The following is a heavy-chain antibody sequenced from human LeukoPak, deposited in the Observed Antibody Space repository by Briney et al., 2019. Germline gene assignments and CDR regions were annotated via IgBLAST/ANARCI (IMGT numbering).Heavy chain of an antibody. CDR1: GFTFSSYA. Sequence: GGSLRLSCAASGFTFSSYAMHWVRQAPGKGLEWVSVIYSGGSTYYADSVKGRFTISRDNSKNTLYLQMNSLRAEDTAVYYCARTVMATTYYFDYWGQGTLVTVSS. D-gene: IGHD5-12*01. CDR2: IYSGGST. J-gene: IGHJ4*02. V-gene: IGHV3-53*01. CDR3: ARTVMATTYYFDY.